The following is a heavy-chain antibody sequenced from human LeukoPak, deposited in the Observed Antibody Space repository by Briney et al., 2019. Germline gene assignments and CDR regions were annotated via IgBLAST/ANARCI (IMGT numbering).Heavy chain of an antibody. CDR1: GGTFSSYA. V-gene: IGHV1-69*04. J-gene: IGHJ4*02. Sequence: SVKVSCKASGGTFSSYAISWVRQAPGQGLEWMGRIIPILGIANYAQKFQGRVTITADKSTSTAYMELSSLRSEDTAVYYCASSYDSSGYPDYWGQGTLVTVSS. D-gene: IGHD3-22*01. CDR2: IIPILGIA. CDR3: ASSYDSSGYPDY.